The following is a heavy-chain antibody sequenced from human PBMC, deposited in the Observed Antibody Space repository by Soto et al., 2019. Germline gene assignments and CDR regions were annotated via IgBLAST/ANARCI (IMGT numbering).Heavy chain of an antibody. D-gene: IGHD5-12*01. V-gene: IGHV3-23*01. CDR2: ISGSGGST. Sequence: GGSLRLSCAASGFTFSNYAMSWVRQAPGKGLEWVSGISGSGGSTYYTDSVKGQFTISRDNSKTTLYLQMNSLRAEDTAIYYCAKYRAKGGYDYAWFDYWGQGTLVTVSS. CDR3: AKYRAKGGYDYAWFDY. J-gene: IGHJ4*02. CDR1: GFTFSNYA.